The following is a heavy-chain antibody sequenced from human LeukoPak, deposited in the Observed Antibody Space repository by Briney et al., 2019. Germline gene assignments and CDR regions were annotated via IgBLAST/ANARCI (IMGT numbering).Heavy chain of an antibody. V-gene: IGHV4-39*07. J-gene: IGHJ4*02. CDR3: ARDSTLVGKAFDY. CDR1: GGSISSSSYY. Sequence: SETLSLTCTVSGGSISSSSYYWGWIRQPPGKGLEWIGSIYYSGSTYYDPSLKSRVTISVDTSKNQFSLQLNSVTPEDTAVYYCARDSTLVGKAFDYWGQGTLVTVSS. CDR2: IYYSGST. D-gene: IGHD1-26*01.